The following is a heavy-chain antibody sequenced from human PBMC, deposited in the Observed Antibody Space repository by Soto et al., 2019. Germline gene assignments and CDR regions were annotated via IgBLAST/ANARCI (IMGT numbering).Heavy chain of an antibody. J-gene: IGHJ6*02. CDR3: ARDYGDYYYYYYYGMDV. Sequence: PSETLSLTCAVYGGSFSGYYWSWIRQPPGKGLEWIGETNHSGSTNYNPSLKSRVTISVDTSKNQFSLKLSSVTAADTAVYYCARDYGDYYYYYYYGMDVWGQGTTVTVSS. CDR2: TNHSGST. D-gene: IGHD4-17*01. V-gene: IGHV4-34*01. CDR1: GGSFSGYY.